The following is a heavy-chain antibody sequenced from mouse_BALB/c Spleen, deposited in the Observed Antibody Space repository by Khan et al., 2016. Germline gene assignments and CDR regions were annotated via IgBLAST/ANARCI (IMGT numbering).Heavy chain of an antibody. V-gene: IGHV1-87*01. CDR2: IYPGDGDT. CDR1: GYTFTSYW. CDR3: ASYYGSSYDYFDY. D-gene: IGHD1-1*01. Sequence: QVQLQQPGAELARPGASVKLSCKASGYTFTSYWMQWVKQRPGQGLEWIGAIYPGDGDTRYTQKFKGKATLTADKSSSTAYMQLSSLASEDSAVYYCASYYGSSYDYFDYWGRGTTLTVSS. J-gene: IGHJ2*01.